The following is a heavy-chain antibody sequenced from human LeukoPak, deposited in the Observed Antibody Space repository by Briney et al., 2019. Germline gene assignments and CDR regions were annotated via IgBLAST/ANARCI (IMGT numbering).Heavy chain of an antibody. CDR3: ARSGWGCSSTSCYTDY. Sequence: GESLKISCKGSGYSFTSYWIGWVRQMPGKGLEWMGIIYPGDSDTRYSPSFQGQVTISADKSISTAYLQWSSLKASDTAMYCCARSGWGCSSTSCYTDYWGQGTLVTVSS. J-gene: IGHJ4*02. CDR2: IYPGDSDT. D-gene: IGHD2-2*02. CDR1: GYSFTSYW. V-gene: IGHV5-51*01.